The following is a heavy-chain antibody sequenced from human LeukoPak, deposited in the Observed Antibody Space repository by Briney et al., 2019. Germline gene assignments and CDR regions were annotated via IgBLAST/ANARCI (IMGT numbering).Heavy chain of an antibody. CDR2: IWNDGSNK. J-gene: IGHJ4*02. Sequence: GGSLRLSCAASGFTFCIYGMHCVRQAPGQELEWVAVIWNDGSNKYYADSVKGRFTISRDNSKNTLYLQMNSLRAEDTAVYSCARASGPFDYWGQGTLVTVSS. V-gene: IGHV3-33*01. CDR1: GFTFCIYG. CDR3: ARASGPFDY. D-gene: IGHD3-10*01.